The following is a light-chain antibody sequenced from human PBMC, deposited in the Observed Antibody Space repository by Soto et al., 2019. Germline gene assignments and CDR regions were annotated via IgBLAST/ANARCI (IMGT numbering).Light chain of an antibody. CDR3: QQYITSPRT. J-gene: IGKJ1*01. V-gene: IGKV3D-15*01. CDR2: GAS. Sequence: EIVMTPSPATLSVSPGERATLSCRASQSVSSNLAWYQQKPGQAPRLLIYGASTRATGIPDRFSGIGSGTDFTLTISRLEPEDFVVYYCQQYITSPRTFGPGTKVDIK. CDR1: QSVSSN.